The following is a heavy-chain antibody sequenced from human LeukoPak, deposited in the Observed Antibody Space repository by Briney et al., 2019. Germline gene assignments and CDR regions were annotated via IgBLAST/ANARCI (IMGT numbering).Heavy chain of an antibody. V-gene: IGHV3-21*01. CDR3: ARVSSWGYYDSSGYRHYYYYYMDV. CDR2: ISTSSSYI. Sequence: GGSLRLSCAASGFTFSSYSMNWVRQAPGKGLEWVSSISTSSSYIYYADSVKGRFTISRDNAKNTLYLQMNSLRAEDTAVYYCARVSSWGYYDSSGYRHYYYYYMDVWGKGTTVTVSS. J-gene: IGHJ6*03. D-gene: IGHD3-22*01. CDR1: GFTFSSYS.